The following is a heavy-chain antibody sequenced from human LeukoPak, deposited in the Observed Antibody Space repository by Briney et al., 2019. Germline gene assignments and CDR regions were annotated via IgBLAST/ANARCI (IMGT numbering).Heavy chain of an antibody. CDR1: GFTFSSYA. V-gene: IGHV3-23*01. D-gene: IGHD1-26*01. CDR3: AKDWGVGSPRGYFDY. J-gene: IGHJ4*02. CDR2: ISGGGGST. Sequence: PGGSLRLSCAASGFTFSSYAMSWVRQAPGKGLEWVSAISGGGGSTYYADSVKGRFTIFRDNSKNTLYLQMNSLRAEDTAVYYCAKDWGVGSPRGYFDYWGQGTLVTVSS.